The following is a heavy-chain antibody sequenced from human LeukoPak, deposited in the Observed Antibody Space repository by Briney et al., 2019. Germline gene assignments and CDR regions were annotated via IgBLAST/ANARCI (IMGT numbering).Heavy chain of an antibody. CDR1: GGSISSSSYY. D-gene: IGHD3-22*01. CDR3: AAMYYYDSSGYYYFDY. Sequence: PSETLSLTCTVSGGSISSSSYYWGWIRQPPGKGLEWIGSIYYSGSTYYNPSLKSRVTISVDTSKNQFSLKLSSVTAADTAVYYCAAMYYYDSSGYYYFDYWGQGTLVTVSS. V-gene: IGHV4-39*01. CDR2: IYYSGST. J-gene: IGHJ4*02.